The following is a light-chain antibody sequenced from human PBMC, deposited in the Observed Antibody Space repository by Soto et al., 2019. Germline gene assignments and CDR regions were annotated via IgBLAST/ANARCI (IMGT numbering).Light chain of an antibody. Sequence: IQLTQSPSSVSASVGDRVTITCRASQGITNRLAWYQQKPGKAPKLLIYEASSLQSGVPSRISGSGSGTDFTLTISSLQPEDFATYYCQQVNSFPITFGQGTRLEIK. V-gene: IGKV1D-12*01. CDR1: QGITNR. CDR2: EAS. J-gene: IGKJ5*01. CDR3: QQVNSFPIT.